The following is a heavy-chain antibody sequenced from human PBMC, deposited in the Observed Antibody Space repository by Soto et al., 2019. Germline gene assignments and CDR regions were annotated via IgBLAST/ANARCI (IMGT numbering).Heavy chain of an antibody. CDR1: GFTFSDYY. Sequence: AAESLRLSCAASGFTFSDYYMSWIRQAPGKGLEWVSYISSSGSTIYYADSVKGRFTISRDNAKNSLYLQMNSLRAEDTAVYYGARDIPAATHNWFDPWGQGTMVTVSS. J-gene: IGHJ5*02. CDR3: ARDIPAATHNWFDP. V-gene: IGHV3-11*01. CDR2: ISSSGSTI. D-gene: IGHD2-2*01.